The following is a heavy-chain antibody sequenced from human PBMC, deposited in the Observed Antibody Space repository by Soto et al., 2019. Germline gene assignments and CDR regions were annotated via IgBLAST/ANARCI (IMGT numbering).Heavy chain of an antibody. CDR2: ISGSGGST. V-gene: IGHV3-23*01. D-gene: IGHD6-6*01. CDR3: AAGAAPLPFAY. Sequence: GGSLRLSCAASGFSFGSYALSWVRQAPGKGLEWVSAISGSGGSTYYADSVKGRFTISRDNSKNTLYLQMNSLRAEDTAVYYCAAGAAPLPFAYWGQGTLVTVSS. CDR1: GFSFGSYA. J-gene: IGHJ4*02.